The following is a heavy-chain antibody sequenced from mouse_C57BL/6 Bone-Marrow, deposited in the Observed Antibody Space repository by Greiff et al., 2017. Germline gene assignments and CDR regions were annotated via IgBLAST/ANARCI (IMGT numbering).Heavy chain of an antibody. Sequence: QVQLQQSGAELARPGASVKLSCKASGYTFTSYGISWVKQRTGQGLEWIGEIYPRSGNTYYNEKFKGKATLTADKSSSTAYMELRSLTSEDSAVYFCERNDGYDRGYAMDYWGQGTSVTVSS. CDR3: ERNDGYDRGYAMDY. J-gene: IGHJ4*01. CDR2: IYPRSGNT. CDR1: GYTFTSYG. D-gene: IGHD2-3*01. V-gene: IGHV1-81*01.